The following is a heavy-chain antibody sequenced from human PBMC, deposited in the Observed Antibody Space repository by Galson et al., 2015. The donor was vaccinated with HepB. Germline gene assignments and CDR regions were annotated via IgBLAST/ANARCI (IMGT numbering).Heavy chain of an antibody. Sequence: SLRLSCAASGFTFDDYAMHWVRQAPGKGLEWVSGISWNSGSIGYADSVKGRFTISRDNAKNSLYLQMNSLRAEDTALYYCAKDNADYGGNSDNWNFDLWGRGTLVTVSS. CDR1: GFTFDDYA. CDR2: ISWNSGSI. D-gene: IGHD4-23*01. J-gene: IGHJ2*01. CDR3: AKDNADYGGNSDNWNFDL. V-gene: IGHV3-9*01.